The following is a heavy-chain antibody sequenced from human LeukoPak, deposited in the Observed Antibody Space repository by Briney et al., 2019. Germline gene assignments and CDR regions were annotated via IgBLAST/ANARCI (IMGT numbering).Heavy chain of an antibody. CDR2: IVPVLGTT. CDR1: GGTFGSYT. J-gene: IGHJ4*02. V-gene: IGHV1-69*13. D-gene: IGHD3-9*01. CDR3: SRQVEGVLTGPFFDS. Sequence: GASVKVSCKASGGTFGSYTFAWVGQAPGQGLEWMGEIVPVLGTTNYAQKFQDRLTLTADASTTIAYLELSSLRFEDTAIYYCSRQVEGVLTGPFFDSWGQGTLVTVSS.